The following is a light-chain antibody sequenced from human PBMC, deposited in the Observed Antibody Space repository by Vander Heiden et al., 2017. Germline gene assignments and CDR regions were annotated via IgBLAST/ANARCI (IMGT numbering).Light chain of an antibody. CDR3: QQRSNWPPFT. Sequence: EIVLTQSPATLSLSPGERATLSCRASQSVNSYLAWYQQKPGRAPRLLIYDASNRATGIPARFSGSGYGTDFTLTISSREPEDFAVYYCQQRSNWPPFTFGHGTKVDIK. V-gene: IGKV3-11*01. CDR1: QSVNSY. J-gene: IGKJ3*01. CDR2: DAS.